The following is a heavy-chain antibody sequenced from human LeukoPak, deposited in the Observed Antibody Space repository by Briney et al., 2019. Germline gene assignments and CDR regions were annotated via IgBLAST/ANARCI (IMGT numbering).Heavy chain of an antibody. V-gene: IGHV1-18*04. CDR2: ISAYNGNT. CDR1: GYTLTGYY. CDR3: ARSDYSNYVFDP. Sequence: GASVKVSCKASGYTLTGYYMHWVRQAPGQGLEWMGWISAYNGNTHYKQKFQGRVTMTTDTSTSTAYMELSSLRSEDTAVYYCARSDYSNYVFDPWGQGTLVTVSS. J-gene: IGHJ5*02. D-gene: IGHD4-11*01.